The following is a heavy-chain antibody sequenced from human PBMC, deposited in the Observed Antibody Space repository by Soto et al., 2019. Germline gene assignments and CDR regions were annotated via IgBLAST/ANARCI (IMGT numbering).Heavy chain of an antibody. V-gene: IGHV1-69*13. CDR1: GGTFSSYA. D-gene: IGHD3-3*01. CDR2: IIPIFGTA. Sequence: ASVKVSCKASGGTFSSYAISWVRQAPGQGLEWMGGIIPIFGTANYAQKFQGRVTITADESTSTAYMELSSLRSEDTAVYYCARGGAYDFWSGYYTRNWFDPWGQGTLVTVS. CDR3: ARGGAYDFWSGYYTRNWFDP. J-gene: IGHJ5*02.